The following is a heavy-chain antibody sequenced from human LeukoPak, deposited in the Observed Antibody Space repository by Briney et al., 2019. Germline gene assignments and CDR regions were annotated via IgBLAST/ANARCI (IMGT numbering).Heavy chain of an antibody. CDR1: GYTFTSYG. CDR3: ARDRGYYYDSSGYYTLGY. CDR2: ISAYNGNT. V-gene: IGHV1-18*01. J-gene: IGHJ4*02. D-gene: IGHD3-22*01. Sequence: ASVKVSCKASGYTFTSYGISWVRQAPGQGLEWMGWISAYNGNTNYAQELQGRVTMTTDTSTSTAYMELRSLRSDDTAVYYCARDRGYYYDSSGYYTLGYWGQGTLVTVSS.